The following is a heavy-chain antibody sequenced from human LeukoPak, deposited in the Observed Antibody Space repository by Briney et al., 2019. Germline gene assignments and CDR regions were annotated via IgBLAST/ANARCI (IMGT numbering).Heavy chain of an antibody. CDR3: AKDPHYGESGYNYKGCFDS. J-gene: IGHJ4*02. D-gene: IGHD3-22*01. CDR1: GFPFNNYA. CDR2: ISRSGGSR. V-gene: IGHV3-23*01. Sequence: GGSLRLSCAVSGFPFNNYALRWVRQAPGQGLEWVSSISRSGGSRYYADSVKGRFTISRDSSESTLYLQMNSLRAEDTAVYYCAKDPHYGESGYNYKGCFDSWGLGTLVTVSS.